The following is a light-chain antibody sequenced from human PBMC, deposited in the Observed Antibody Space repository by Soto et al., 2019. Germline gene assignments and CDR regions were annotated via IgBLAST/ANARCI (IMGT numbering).Light chain of an antibody. Sequence: DIQMTQSPSSLSASVGDRVTITCRASQSISSHLNWYQLKPGKAPKFLIYAASSLQSGVPSRFSGSGSGTDFTLTISSLQPEDFATYYCQQSYSTPLTFGGGTKVDIK. V-gene: IGKV1-39*01. CDR3: QQSYSTPLT. CDR2: AAS. J-gene: IGKJ4*01. CDR1: QSISSH.